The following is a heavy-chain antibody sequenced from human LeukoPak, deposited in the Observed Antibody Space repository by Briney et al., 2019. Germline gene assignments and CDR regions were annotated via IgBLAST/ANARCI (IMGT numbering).Heavy chain of an antibody. Sequence: SETLSLTCTVSGGSISSSSYYWGWIRQPPGKGLEWIGSIYYSGSTYYNPSLKSRVTISVDTSKNQFSLKLSSVTAADTAVYYCVPYGDYGGGYNWFDPWGQGTLVTVSS. CDR2: IYYSGST. J-gene: IGHJ5*02. V-gene: IGHV4-39*01. D-gene: IGHD4-17*01. CDR1: GGSISSSSYY. CDR3: VPYGDYGGGYNWFDP.